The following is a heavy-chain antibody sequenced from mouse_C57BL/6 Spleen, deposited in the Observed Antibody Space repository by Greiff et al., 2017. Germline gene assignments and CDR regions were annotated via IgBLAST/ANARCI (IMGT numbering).Heavy chain of an antibody. V-gene: IGHV1-18*01. D-gene: IGHD1-1*01. Sequence: VQLKESGPELVKPGASVKIPCKASGYTFTDYNMDWVKQSHGKSLEWIGDINPNNGGTIYNQKFKGKATLTVDKSSSTAYMELRSLTSEDTAVYYCAKGPRPDYYGSSRYWYFDVWGTGTTVTVSS. CDR1: GYTFTDYN. J-gene: IGHJ1*03. CDR3: AKGPRPDYYGSSRYWYFDV. CDR2: INPNNGGT.